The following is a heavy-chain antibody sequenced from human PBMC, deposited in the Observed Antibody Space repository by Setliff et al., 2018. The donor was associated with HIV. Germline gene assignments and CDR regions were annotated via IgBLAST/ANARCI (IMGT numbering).Heavy chain of an antibody. D-gene: IGHD1-26*01. V-gene: IGHV4-39*01. J-gene: IGHJ6*03. CDR3: ARYRRFADYIDV. CDR2: IFHSGNT. Sequence: SETLSLTCTVSGDSMSSDNYFWVWVRQPPGKGLEWMGNIFHSGNTYYSPSLKSRVTMSLDTSMNQFSLKLTSVTAADTALYYCARYRRFADYIDVWGKGTTVTSP. CDR1: GDSMSSDNYF.